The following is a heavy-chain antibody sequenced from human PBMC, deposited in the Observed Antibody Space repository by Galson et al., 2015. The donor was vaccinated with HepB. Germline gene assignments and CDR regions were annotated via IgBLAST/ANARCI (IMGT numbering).Heavy chain of an antibody. Sequence: SETLSLTCTVSGDSIISSGYYWNWIRQSPGKGLEWIGSISYGGTTSYNLSLKSRLTISVDTSKNQFSLKVNSVTAADTAVYYCARLHSRTWWIHYFDSWGQGILVTVSS. D-gene: IGHD2-8*02. CDR3: ARLHSRTWWIHYFDS. J-gene: IGHJ4*02. V-gene: IGHV4-39*01. CDR1: GDSIISSGYY. CDR2: ISYGGTT.